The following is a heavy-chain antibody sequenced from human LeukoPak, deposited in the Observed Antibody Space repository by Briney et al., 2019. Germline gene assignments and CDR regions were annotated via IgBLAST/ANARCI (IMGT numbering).Heavy chain of an antibody. Sequence: GGSLRLSCAASGFTFSSYAMHWVRQAPGKGLEWVAVISYDGSNKYYADSVKGRFTISRDNSKNTLYLQMNSLRAEDTAVYYCATTQWLVSYFHHWGQGTLVTVSS. J-gene: IGHJ1*01. CDR2: ISYDGSNK. V-gene: IGHV3-30-3*01. CDR3: ATTQWLVSYFHH. CDR1: GFTFSSYA. D-gene: IGHD6-19*01.